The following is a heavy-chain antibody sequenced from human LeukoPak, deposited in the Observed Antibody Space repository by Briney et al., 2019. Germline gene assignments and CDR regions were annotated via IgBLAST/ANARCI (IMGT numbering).Heavy chain of an antibody. J-gene: IGHJ4*02. Sequence: PSETLSLTCTVYGGSFSGYYWSWIRQPPGQGLEWVGEINHSGGTNYNPSLKSRVTISVDTSKNQFSLKLSSVTAADTAVYYCAREPVTMVRGVIVAAHRATDYWGQGTLVTVSS. V-gene: IGHV4-34*01. CDR1: GGSFSGYY. CDR2: INHSGGT. D-gene: IGHD3-10*01. CDR3: AREPVTMVRGVIVAAHRATDY.